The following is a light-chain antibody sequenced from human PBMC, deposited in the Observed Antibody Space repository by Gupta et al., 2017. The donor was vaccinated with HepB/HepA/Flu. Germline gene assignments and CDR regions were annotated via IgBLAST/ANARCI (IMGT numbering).Light chain of an antibody. Sequence: QSALTQPASVSGSPGQSSTISCTGTSSDVGSYNYVSWYQQHPGKAPKVMIYDVSNRPSGVSNRFSGSKSGNTASLTISGLQAEDEADYYCSSYTTSSSLVFGGGTKLTVL. CDR1: SSDVGSYNY. J-gene: IGLJ3*02. CDR3: SSYTTSSSLV. V-gene: IGLV2-14*03. CDR2: DVS.